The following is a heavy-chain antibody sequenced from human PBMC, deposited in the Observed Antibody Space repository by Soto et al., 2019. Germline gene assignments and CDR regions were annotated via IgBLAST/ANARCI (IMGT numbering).Heavy chain of an antibody. D-gene: IGHD3-22*01. CDR3: ARGADNYYDSSGYETPYFDY. Sequence: ASVKVSCKASGYTFSNYGITWVRQAPGQGLEWMGWVSAYNRSTSYAQKFQGRVTMTRDTSTSTVYMELSSLRSEDTAVYYCARGADNYYDSSGYETPYFDYWGQGTLVTVSS. CDR1: GYTFSNYG. J-gene: IGHJ4*02. CDR2: VSAYNRST. V-gene: IGHV1-18*04.